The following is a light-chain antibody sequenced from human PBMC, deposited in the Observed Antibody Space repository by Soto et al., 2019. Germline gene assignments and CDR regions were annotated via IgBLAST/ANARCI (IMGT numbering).Light chain of an antibody. J-gene: IGKJ1*01. CDR3: HQYNIWPPWT. CDR1: QSVSNN. CDR2: DAS. V-gene: IGKV3-15*01. Sequence: ILMTQSPATLSVSPGERATLSCRASQSVSNNLAWYQQKPGQAPRLLIYDASTRATGIPGRFSRSGSGTEFALSISGLKSEDFAVYSCHQYNIWPPWTFGQGTKVEVK.